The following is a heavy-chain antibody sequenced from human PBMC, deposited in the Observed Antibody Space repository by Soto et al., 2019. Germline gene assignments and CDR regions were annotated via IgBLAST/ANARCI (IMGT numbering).Heavy chain of an antibody. CDR3: TTDQGGDYMGGFDY. CDR1: GFTFSNAW. Sequence: EVQLVESGGGLVKPGGSLRLSCAASGFTFSNAWMNWVRQAPGKGLEWVCRIKSKTDGGTTDYAAPVKGRFPISRDDSKNTLYLQMNSLKTEDTAVYYCTTDQGGDYMGGFDYWGQGTLVTVSS. D-gene: IGHD2-21*02. V-gene: IGHV3-15*07. CDR2: IKSKTDGGTT. J-gene: IGHJ4*02.